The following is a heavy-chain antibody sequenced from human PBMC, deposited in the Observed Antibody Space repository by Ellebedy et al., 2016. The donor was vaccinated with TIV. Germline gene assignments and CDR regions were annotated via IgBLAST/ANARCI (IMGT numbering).Heavy chain of an antibody. J-gene: IGHJ6*02. CDR2: ISGSGGST. CDR1: GFTFSSYA. Sequence: GESLKISCAASGFTFSSYAMSWVRQAPGKGLEWVSAISGSGGSTYYADSVKGRFTISRDNSKNTLYLQMNSLRAEDTAVYYCAKDLLITFGGVIVTLGMDVWGQGTTVTVSS. D-gene: IGHD3-16*02. V-gene: IGHV3-23*01. CDR3: AKDLLITFGGVIVTLGMDV.